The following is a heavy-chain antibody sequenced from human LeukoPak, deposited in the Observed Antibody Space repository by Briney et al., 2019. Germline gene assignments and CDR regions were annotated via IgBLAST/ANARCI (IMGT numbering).Heavy chain of an antibody. V-gene: IGHV4-59*01. CDR3: AREEVLYYYDSSGYYPGAFDI. CDR1: GGSISSYY. J-gene: IGHJ3*02. D-gene: IGHD3-22*01. Sequence: SETLSLTCTVSGGSISSYYWSWIRQPPGKGLEWIGYIYYSGSTNYNPSLKSRVTISVDTSKNQFSLKLSSVTAAATAVYYCAREEVLYYYDSSGYYPGAFDIWGQGTMVTVSS. CDR2: IYYSGST.